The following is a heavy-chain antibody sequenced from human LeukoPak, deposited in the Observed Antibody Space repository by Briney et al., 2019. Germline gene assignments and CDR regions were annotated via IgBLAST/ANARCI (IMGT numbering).Heavy chain of an antibody. Sequence: SQTLSLTCAISGDSVSSNSAAWNWIRQSPSRGLEWLGRTYYRSKWYNDYAVSVKSRITINPDTSKNQSSLQLNSVTPEDTAVYYCARAPGYSSSGSRFDYWDQGTLVTVSS. J-gene: IGHJ4*02. CDR1: GDSVSSNSAA. V-gene: IGHV6-1*01. CDR3: ARAPGYSSSGSRFDY. D-gene: IGHD6-13*01. CDR2: TYYRSKWYN.